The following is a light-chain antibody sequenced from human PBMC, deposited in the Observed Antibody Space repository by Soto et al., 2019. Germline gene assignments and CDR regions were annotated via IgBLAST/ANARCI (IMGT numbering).Light chain of an antibody. CDR3: AAWDDSLNGVV. CDR2: SNN. Sequence: QSALTQPPSASGTPGQRVTTSCSGSSSNIGSNTVNWYQQLPGTAPKLLIYSNNQRPSGVPDRFSGSKSGTSASLAISGLQSEDEADYYCAAWDDSLNGVVFGAETK. V-gene: IGLV1-44*01. J-gene: IGLJ2*01. CDR1: SSNIGSNT.